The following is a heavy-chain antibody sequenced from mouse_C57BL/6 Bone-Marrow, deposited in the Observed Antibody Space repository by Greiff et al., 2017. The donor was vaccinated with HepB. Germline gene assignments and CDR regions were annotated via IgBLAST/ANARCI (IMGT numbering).Heavy chain of an antibody. CDR2: IDPEDGET. CDR1: GFNIKDYY. V-gene: IGHV14-2*01. J-gene: IGHJ4*01. D-gene: IGHD1-1*01. Sequence: EVKLQESGAELVKPGASVKLSCTASGFNIKDYYMHWVKQRTEQGLEWIGRIDPEDGETKYAPKFPGKATITADTSSNTAYLQLSSLTSEDTAVYYCARCPSTTNGEKYYYAMDYWGQGTSVTVSS. CDR3: ARCPSTTNGEKYYYAMDY.